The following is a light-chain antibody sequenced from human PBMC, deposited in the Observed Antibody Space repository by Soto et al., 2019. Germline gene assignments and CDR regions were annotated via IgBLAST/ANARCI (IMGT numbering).Light chain of an antibody. J-gene: IGLJ1*01. V-gene: IGLV2-14*03. Sequence: QSALTQPASVSGSPGQSIAISCTGVRTDVADGHDYVSWYQQHPGQAPQLIIYDVSNRPSGVSDRFSGSKSGNTASLTISGLQAEDEAEYYCTSYTSSTPLYVFGTGTKVTVL. CDR2: DVS. CDR1: RTDVADGHDY. CDR3: TSYTSSTPLYV.